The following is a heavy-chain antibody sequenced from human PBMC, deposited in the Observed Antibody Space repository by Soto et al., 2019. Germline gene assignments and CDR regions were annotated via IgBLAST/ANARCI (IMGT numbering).Heavy chain of an antibody. CDR1: GCSISSSNW. D-gene: IGHD3-10*01. V-gene: IGHV4-4*02. Sequence: SETLSLTCTVSGCSISSSNWWNWVRQPPGKGLEWIGEIYHGGSTNYNPSLKSRVTISVDKSKNQFSLKLTSVTAADTAVYYCARSYFGADYWGQGALVTVSS. J-gene: IGHJ4*02. CDR2: IYHGGST. CDR3: ARSYFGADY.